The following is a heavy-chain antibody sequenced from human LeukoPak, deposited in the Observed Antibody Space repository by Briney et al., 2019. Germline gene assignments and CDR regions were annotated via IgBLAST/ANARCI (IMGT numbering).Heavy chain of an antibody. CDR1: GGSFSGYY. Sequence: SETLSLTCAVYGGSFSGYYWSWIRQPPGKGLEWIGEINHSGSTNYNPSLKSRVTISVDTSKNQFSLKRSSVTAADTAVYYCARGLVVVPAAPFDYWGQGTLVTVSS. CDR2: INHSGST. J-gene: IGHJ4*02. V-gene: IGHV4-34*01. CDR3: ARGLVVVPAAPFDY. D-gene: IGHD2-2*01.